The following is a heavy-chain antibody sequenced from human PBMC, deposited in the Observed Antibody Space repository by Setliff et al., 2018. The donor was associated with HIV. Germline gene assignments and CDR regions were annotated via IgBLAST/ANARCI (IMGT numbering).Heavy chain of an antibody. J-gene: IGHJ3*02. CDR1: GFTFSSYE. CDR2: ISSGGGTI. Sequence: PGGSLRLSCAASGFTFSSYEMSWVRHAPGKGLEWVSYISSGGGTIYYADSVKGRFTISRDNAKNSLYLQMNSLRAEDTAIYYCAREVTRYSQDYALDIWRQGTMVTVSS. CDR3: AREVTRYSQDYALDI. V-gene: IGHV3-48*03. D-gene: IGHD2-2*02.